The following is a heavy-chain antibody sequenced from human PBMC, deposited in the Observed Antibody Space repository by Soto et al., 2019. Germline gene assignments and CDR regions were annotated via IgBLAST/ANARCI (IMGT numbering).Heavy chain of an antibody. D-gene: IGHD1-20*01. CDR3: AKERSTYNDY. Sequence: QVQLVESGGGVVQPGRSLRISCAASGFTFSSYVMHWVRQAPGKGLEWVVVISYDGTNKYYVDSVKGRFTISRDNSKNTLYLQMNSLRVEDTAVYYCAKERSTYNDYWGQGTLVTVSS. CDR2: ISYDGTNK. CDR1: GFTFSSYV. J-gene: IGHJ4*02. V-gene: IGHV3-30*18.